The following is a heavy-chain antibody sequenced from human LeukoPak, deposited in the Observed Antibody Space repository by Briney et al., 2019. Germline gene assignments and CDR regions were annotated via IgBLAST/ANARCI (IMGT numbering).Heavy chain of an antibody. J-gene: IGHJ6*02. CDR3: ARDQSAIFYGMDV. CDR1: GDSVSSNSAA. D-gene: IGHD2/OR15-2a*01. CDR2: PYYRSKWNN. Sequence: SQTLSLTCAISGDSVSSNSAAWNWIRQSPSRGLQWLGRPYYRSKWNNDNAVSVKSRITINPHTSKNKFSLPLNSVTPEDTAVYYCARDQSAIFYGMDVWGQGTTVTVSS. V-gene: IGHV6-1*01.